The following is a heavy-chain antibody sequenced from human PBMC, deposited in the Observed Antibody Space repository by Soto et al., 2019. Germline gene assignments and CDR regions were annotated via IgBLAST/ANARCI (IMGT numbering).Heavy chain of an antibody. CDR3: ARESEDLTSNFDY. J-gene: IGHJ4*02. Sequence: GGSLRLSCAASGFTFTRDSMNWVRQAPGKGLEWVSSISSTTNYIYYGDSMKGRFAISRDNAKNSLYLEMNSLRAEDTAVYYCARESEDLTSNFDYWGQGTLVTVSS. V-gene: IGHV3-21*06. CDR2: ISSTTNYI. CDR1: GFTFTRDS.